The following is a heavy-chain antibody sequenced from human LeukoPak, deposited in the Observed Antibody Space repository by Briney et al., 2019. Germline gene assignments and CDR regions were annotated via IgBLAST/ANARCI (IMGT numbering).Heavy chain of an antibody. V-gene: IGHV3-15*01. Sequence: GGSLRLSCAASGFTFTNAWMSWVRQAPGKGLEWVGRIKSKTDGGTTDYAAPVKGRFTISRDDSKNTLYLQMNSLKTEDTAVYYCTTLPITIFGVVLGYFDYWGQGTLVTVSS. D-gene: IGHD3-3*01. CDR2: IKSKTDGGTT. J-gene: IGHJ4*02. CDR3: TTLPITIFGVVLGYFDY. CDR1: GFTFTNAW.